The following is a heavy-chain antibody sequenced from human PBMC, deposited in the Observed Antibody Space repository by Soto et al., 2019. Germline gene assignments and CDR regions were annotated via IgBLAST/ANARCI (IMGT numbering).Heavy chain of an antibody. V-gene: IGHV3-30-3*01. J-gene: IGHJ4*02. D-gene: IGHD3-9*01. CDR3: ARDYDILTGPDFDY. Sequence: PVGSLRLSCAASGFTFSSYAMHWVRQAPGKGLEWVAVISYDGSNKYYADSVKGRFTISRDNSKNTLYLQMNSLRAEDTAVYYCARDYDILTGPDFDYWGQGTLVTVSS. CDR1: GFTFSSYA. CDR2: ISYDGSNK.